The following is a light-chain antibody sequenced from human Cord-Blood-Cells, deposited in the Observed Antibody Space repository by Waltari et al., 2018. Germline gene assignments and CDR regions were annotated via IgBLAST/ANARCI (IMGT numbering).Light chain of an antibody. J-gene: IGKJ1*01. V-gene: IGKV3-20*01. CDR1: QSVISSY. Sequence: EIVLTQYPGTLSVSPGERATLSCRASQSVISSYLAWYQQKPGQATRLLIYVSSSRATGIPDRFSGSGSGTDFTLTINRLEPEDFAVYYCQQYGSSAWPFGQGTKVEIK. CDR3: QQYGSSAWP. CDR2: VSS.